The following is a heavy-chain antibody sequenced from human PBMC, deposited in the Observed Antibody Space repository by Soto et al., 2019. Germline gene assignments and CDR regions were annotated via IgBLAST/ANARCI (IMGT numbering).Heavy chain of an antibody. CDR1: GYTFTSYD. CDR2: MNPNSGNT. CDR3: ARRLLVPAARVVGFDP. J-gene: IGHJ5*02. Sequence: ASVKVSCKASGYTFTSYDINWVRQATGQGLEWMGWMNPNSGNTGYAQKFQGRVTMTRNTSISTAYMELSSLRSEDTAVYYCARRLLVPAARVVGFDPWGQGTLVTVS. V-gene: IGHV1-8*01. D-gene: IGHD2-2*01.